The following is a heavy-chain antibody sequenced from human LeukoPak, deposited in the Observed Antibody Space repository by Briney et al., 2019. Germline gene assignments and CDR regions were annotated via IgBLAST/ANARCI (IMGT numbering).Heavy chain of an antibody. CDR3: ARDSYYDILTGTGNY. Sequence: ASVKVSCKASGYTFTGYYMHWVRQAPGQGLEWMGWINPNSGGTNYAQKFQGRVTMTRDTSISTAYMELSRLRSDDTAVYYCARDSYYDILTGTGNYWGQGTPVTVSS. D-gene: IGHD3-9*01. CDR2: INPNSGGT. CDR1: GYTFTGYY. V-gene: IGHV1-2*02. J-gene: IGHJ4*02.